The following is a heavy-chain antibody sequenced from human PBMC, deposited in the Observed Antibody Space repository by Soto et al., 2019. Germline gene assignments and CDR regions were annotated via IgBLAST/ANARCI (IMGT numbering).Heavy chain of an antibody. CDR3: AGDTYGMDV. Sequence: QVHFQESGPGLVKPSETLSLTCTVSGGSINNYYCNWVRQPPGKGLEWIGSIHYSGTTHYNPSLESRVTISAGRAKNQFSLKLNSVTAADTAVYYCAGDTYGMDVWGQATTVTVSS. V-gene: IGHV4-59*01. CDR1: GGSINNYY. CDR2: IHYSGTT. J-gene: IGHJ6*02.